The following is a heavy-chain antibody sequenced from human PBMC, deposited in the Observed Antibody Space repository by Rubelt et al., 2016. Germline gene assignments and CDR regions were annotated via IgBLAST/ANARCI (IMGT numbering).Heavy chain of an antibody. D-gene: IGHD1-1*01. CDR2: IYYSGIT. CDR3: ARLRWNDFWFDP. CDR1: GGSISSSSYY. J-gene: IGHJ5*02. Sequence: QLQLQESGPGLVKPSETLSLTCTVSGGSISSSSYYWGWIRQPPGKGLEWIGSIYYSGITYYNPSLKSRVTISVDTSKNQFSLKLGSVTAADTAVYYCARLRWNDFWFDPWGQGTLVTVSS. V-gene: IGHV4-39*01.